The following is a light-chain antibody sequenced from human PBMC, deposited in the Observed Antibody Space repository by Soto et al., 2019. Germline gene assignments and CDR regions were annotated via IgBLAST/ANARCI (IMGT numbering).Light chain of an antibody. J-gene: IGKJ1*01. Sequence: EIVMTQSPATLSVSPGERATLSCRASQSISSNLAWYQQKPGQAPRLLIYGASTRATGIPARFSGSGSGTESTLTISSLQSEDFAVYYCQQYNNWPQGTFGQGTKVEI. CDR2: GAS. V-gene: IGKV3-15*01. CDR1: QSISSN. CDR3: QQYNNWPQGT.